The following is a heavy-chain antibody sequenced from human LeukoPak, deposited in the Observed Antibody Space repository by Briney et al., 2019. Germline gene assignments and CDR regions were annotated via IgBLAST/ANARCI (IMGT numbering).Heavy chain of an antibody. V-gene: IGHV6-1*01. Sequence: SQTLSLTCAISGDSVSSNSVAWNWIRQSPSRGLEWLGRTYYRSKWYNDYAVFVRSRITINADTSKNQFSLQLTSVTPDDTAVYYCARDQMGTYYGSGSFDPWGQGTLVTVSS. CDR3: ARDQMGTYYGSGSFDP. CDR2: TYYRSKWYN. J-gene: IGHJ5*02. D-gene: IGHD3-10*01. CDR1: GDSVSSNSVA.